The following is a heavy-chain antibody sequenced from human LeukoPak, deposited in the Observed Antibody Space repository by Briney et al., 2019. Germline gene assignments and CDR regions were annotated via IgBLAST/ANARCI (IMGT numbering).Heavy chain of an antibody. V-gene: IGHV3-53*01. CDR1: GFIVSNNY. CDR3: ATRVSTSRSFDY. CDR2: IYSGGST. Sequence: PGGSLRLSCAPSGFIVSNNYMTWVRQAPGKGLEWVSVIYSGGSTHYADSVKGRFTISRDNSKNTLYLQMNSLRAEDTAVYYCATRVSTSRSFDYWGQGTLVTVSS. J-gene: IGHJ4*02.